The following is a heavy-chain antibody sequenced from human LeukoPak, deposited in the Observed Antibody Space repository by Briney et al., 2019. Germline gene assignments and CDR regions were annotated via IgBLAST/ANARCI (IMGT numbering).Heavy chain of an antibody. CDR2: INGSGVIT. D-gene: IGHD3-16*01. CDR1: EFTFSKYA. V-gene: IGHV3-23*01. CDR3: AKDSSQGGDYFDS. J-gene: IGHJ4*02. Sequence: GGSLRLSCAASEFTFSKYAMNWVRQAPGKGLEWVSGINGSGVITFYADSVKGRFTISRDNSKNTLYLQMNSLRAEDTAIYYCAKDSSQGGDYFDSWGQGTLATVSS.